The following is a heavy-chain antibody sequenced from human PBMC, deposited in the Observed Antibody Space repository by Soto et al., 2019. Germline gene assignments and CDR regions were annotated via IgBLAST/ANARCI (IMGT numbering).Heavy chain of an antibody. CDR2: IYSGGST. Sequence: LRLSCAASGFTVSSNYMSWVRQAPGKGLEWVPVIYSGGSTYYADSVKGRFTISRDNSKNTLYLQMNSLRAEDTAVYYCARGYSSSWYGDYYYGIDVWGQGTTVTVSS. CDR1: GFTVSSNY. J-gene: IGHJ6*02. CDR3: ARGYSSSWYGDYYYGIDV. V-gene: IGHV3-53*01. D-gene: IGHD6-13*01.